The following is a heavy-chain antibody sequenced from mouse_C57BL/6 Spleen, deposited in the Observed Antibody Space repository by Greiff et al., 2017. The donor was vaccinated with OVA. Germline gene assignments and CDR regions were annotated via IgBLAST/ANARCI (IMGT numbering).Heavy chain of an antibody. CDR1: GFTFSDYG. J-gene: IGHJ3*01. CDR2: ISNLAYSI. Sequence: EVQRVESGGGLVQPGGSLKLSCAASGFTFSDYGMAWVRQAPRKGPEWVAFISNLAYSIYYADTVTGRFTISRENAKNTLYLEMSSLRYEDTAMYYCARGDDYDGFAYWGQGTLVTVSA. CDR3: ARGDDYDGFAY. D-gene: IGHD2-4*01. V-gene: IGHV5-15*01.